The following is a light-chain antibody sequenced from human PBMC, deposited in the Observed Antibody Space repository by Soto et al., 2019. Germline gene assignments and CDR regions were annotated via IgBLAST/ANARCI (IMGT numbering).Light chain of an antibody. J-gene: IGKJ1*01. V-gene: IGKV3-20*01. CDR2: GAS. Sequence: IVLTQSPCTLSLYPGERATLSCRASQTISSSYLAWYQQKPGQAPRLLIYGASSRATGIPDRFSGSGSGTDSTLTISRLEPEDFAVYYCQQYGSSPRTFGQGTKVDIK. CDR1: QTISSSY. CDR3: QQYGSSPRT.